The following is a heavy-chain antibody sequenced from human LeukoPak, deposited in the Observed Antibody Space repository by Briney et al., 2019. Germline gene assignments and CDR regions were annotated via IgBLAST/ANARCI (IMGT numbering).Heavy chain of an antibody. CDR2: IYSNGSKT. J-gene: IGHJ4*02. Sequence: PGGSLRPSCAASGFTFSNFWMHWVRQAPGKGLVWVSGIYSNGSKTIYADSVKGRFTISRDNAKNTLYLQMNSLRAEDTAVYYCARRGDSDLDYWGQGTLVTVSS. CDR3: ARRGDSDLDY. V-gene: IGHV3-74*01. D-gene: IGHD2-21*01. CDR1: GFTFSNFW.